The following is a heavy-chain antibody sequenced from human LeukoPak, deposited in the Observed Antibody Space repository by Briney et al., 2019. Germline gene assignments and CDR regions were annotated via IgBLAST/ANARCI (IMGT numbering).Heavy chain of an antibody. CDR3: ARDGYLAVDY. Sequence: SETLSLTCTVSGGSISSSSYYWGWIRQPPGKGLEWIGSIYYSGNTYYNPSLKSRVTISVDTSKNQFSLKLSSVTAADTAVYYCARDGYLAVDYWGQGTLVTVSS. V-gene: IGHV4-39*07. CDR1: GGSISSSSYY. D-gene: IGHD2-2*03. J-gene: IGHJ4*02. CDR2: IYYSGNT.